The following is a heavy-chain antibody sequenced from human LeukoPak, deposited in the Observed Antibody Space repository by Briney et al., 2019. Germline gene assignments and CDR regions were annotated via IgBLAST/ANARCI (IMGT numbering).Heavy chain of an antibody. CDR3: AKSRSHSSAWYGSDFDY. D-gene: IGHD6-19*01. Sequence: QPGGSLRLSCAASGFTFSTYAMSWVRQAPGKGLEWVSSISGGVGSTYYADSVKGRFTISRDNSNNTLYLQMNSLRAEDTALYYCAKSRSHSSAWYGSDFDYWGQGTLGTVSS. J-gene: IGHJ4*02. CDR1: GFTFSTYA. V-gene: IGHV3-23*01. CDR2: ISGGVGST.